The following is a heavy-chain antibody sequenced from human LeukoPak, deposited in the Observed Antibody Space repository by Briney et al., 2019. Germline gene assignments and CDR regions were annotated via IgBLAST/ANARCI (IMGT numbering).Heavy chain of an antibody. V-gene: IGHV3-23*01. D-gene: IGHD5-12*01. Sequence: PGGSLRLSCAASGFTFSSYAMSWVRQAPGKGLEWVSAISGSGGRTYYADSVKGRFTISRDNSKNTLYLQMNSLRAEVTAVYYCAKGVSGYDYNDAFDIWGQGTTVTVSS. CDR2: ISGSGGRT. CDR1: GFTFSSYA. CDR3: AKGVSGYDYNDAFDI. J-gene: IGHJ3*02.